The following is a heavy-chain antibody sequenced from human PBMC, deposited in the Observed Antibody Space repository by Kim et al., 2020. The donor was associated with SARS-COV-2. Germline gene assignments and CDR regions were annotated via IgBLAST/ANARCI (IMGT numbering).Heavy chain of an antibody. D-gene: IGHD3-10*01. CDR2: IIPILGIA. Sequence: SVKVSCKASGGTFSSYTISWVRQAPGQGLEWMGRIIPILGIANYAQKFQGRVTITADKSTSTAYMELSSLRSEDTAVYYCAREPLRTGERTITMVRGVIIAGYYYYYGMDVWGQGTTVTVSS. CDR3: AREPLRTGERTITMVRGVIIAGYYYYYGMDV. V-gene: IGHV1-69*04. J-gene: IGHJ6*02. CDR1: GGTFSSYT.